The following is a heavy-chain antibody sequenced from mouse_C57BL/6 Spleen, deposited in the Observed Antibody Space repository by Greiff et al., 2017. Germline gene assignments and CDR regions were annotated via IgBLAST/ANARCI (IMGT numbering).Heavy chain of an antibody. J-gene: IGHJ1*03. Sequence: EVKVEESGGGLVQPGGSLSLSCAASGFTFTDYYMSWVRQPPGKALEWLGFIRNKANGYTTEYNASVKGRFTISRDNSQSILYLQMNALRAEDSVTYCCARYGNYVGYVGVRGTGITVTVSS. CDR2: IRNKANGYTT. CDR1: GFTFTDYY. V-gene: IGHV7-3*01. D-gene: IGHD2-1*01. CDR3: ARYGNYVGYVGV.